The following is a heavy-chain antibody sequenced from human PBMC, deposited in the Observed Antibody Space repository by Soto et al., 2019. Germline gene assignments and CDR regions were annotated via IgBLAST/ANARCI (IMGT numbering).Heavy chain of an antibody. D-gene: IGHD2-2*01. CDR1: GYKFTSYA. J-gene: IGHJ5*02. V-gene: IGHV1-3*01. Sequence: QVQLGQSGAEMKEPGSSVKISCKASGYKFTSYAMHWVRQAPGQGLEWMGWINLVNGNTKYSQKLEGRVTITGDTAAATTYVVLSRLKSEDTAVYFCAREDQQFGTWGQGTQVTVSS. CDR2: INLVNGNT. CDR3: AREDQQFGT.